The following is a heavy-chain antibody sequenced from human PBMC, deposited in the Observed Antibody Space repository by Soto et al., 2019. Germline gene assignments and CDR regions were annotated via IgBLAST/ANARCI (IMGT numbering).Heavy chain of an antibody. Sequence: ASVKVSCKASGYTFTGYYMHWVRQAPGQGLEWMGRINPNSGGTNYAQKFQGRVTMTRDTSISTAYMELSRLRSDDTAVYYCARDPPPIAAQSSDWGQGTLVTVSS. CDR2: INPNSGGT. D-gene: IGHD6-6*01. V-gene: IGHV1-2*06. CDR1: GYTFTGYY. J-gene: IGHJ4*02. CDR3: ARDPPPIAAQSSD.